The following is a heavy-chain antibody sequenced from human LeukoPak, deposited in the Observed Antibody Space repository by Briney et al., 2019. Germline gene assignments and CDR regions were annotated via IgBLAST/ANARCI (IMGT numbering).Heavy chain of an antibody. Sequence: GGSLRLSCAASGFSFNESYMTWNRQAPGKGLEWVAYISGRGFSMYYADSVKGRFTISRDNARNSLYLNMSSLRADDTAVYYCAREKRRFDYWGQGTLVTVSS. CDR2: ISGRGFSM. CDR1: GFSFNESY. CDR3: AREKRRFDY. V-gene: IGHV3-11*01. J-gene: IGHJ4*02.